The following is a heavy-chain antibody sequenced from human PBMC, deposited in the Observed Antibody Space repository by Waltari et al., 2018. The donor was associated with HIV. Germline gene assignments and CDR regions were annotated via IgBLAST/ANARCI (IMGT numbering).Heavy chain of an antibody. V-gene: IGHV1-2*02. CDR3: ARRPVEMSTRKTDF. CDR2: INPNSGAT. Sequence: EQLVQSAAEVKKAGASAKVCCKASEYTSTGCYMHWVRQAACQGLEWMGGINPNSGATSYAQNFHGRVTMTRDASLSTAYMEVSRLRSDDTAGYYCARRPVEMSTRKTDFWGQGTLVTVSS. J-gene: IGHJ4*02. CDR1: EYTSTGCY.